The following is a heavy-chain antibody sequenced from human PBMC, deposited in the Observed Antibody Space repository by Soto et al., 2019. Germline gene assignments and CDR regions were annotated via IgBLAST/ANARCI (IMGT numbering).Heavy chain of an antibody. CDR3: ARDIVVVPAAIVWGEMFGHYYYGMDV. D-gene: IGHD2-2*02. Sequence: GASVKVSCKASGYTFSSYAISWVRQAPGQGLYWMGWISAYNGNTNYAQKLQGRVTMTTDTSTSTAYMELRSLRSDDTAVYYCARDIVVVPAAIVWGEMFGHYYYGMDVWGQGTTVTVSS. CDR2: ISAYNGNT. J-gene: IGHJ6*02. V-gene: IGHV1-18*01. CDR1: GYTFSSYA.